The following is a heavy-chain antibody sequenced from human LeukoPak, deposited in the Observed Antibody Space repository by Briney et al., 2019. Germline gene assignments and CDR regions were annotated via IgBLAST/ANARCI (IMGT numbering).Heavy chain of an antibody. CDR3: ATRRYGAFLGAFDI. CDR2: ISSSSSYT. D-gene: IGHD3-3*01. Sequence: GGSLRLSCAASGFTFSDYYMSWIRQAPGKGLEWVSYISSSSSYTNYADSVKGRFTISRDNAKNSLCLQMNSLRAEDTAVYYCATRRYGAFLGAFDIWGQGTMVTVSS. CDR1: GFTFSDYY. J-gene: IGHJ3*02. V-gene: IGHV3-11*06.